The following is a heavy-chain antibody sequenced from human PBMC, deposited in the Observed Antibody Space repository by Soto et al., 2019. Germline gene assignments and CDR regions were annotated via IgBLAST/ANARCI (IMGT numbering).Heavy chain of an antibody. D-gene: IGHD4-17*01. CDR1: GFTFSSYG. CDR3: ARGDYGDYHDGVPYYYYGMDV. CDR2: IWYDGSNK. Sequence: QVQLVESGGGVVQPGRSLRLSCAASGFTFSSYGMHWVRQAPGKGLEWVAVIWYDGSNKYYADSVKGRFTISRDNSKNXLXLXXNSLRAEDTAVYYCARGDYGDYHDGVPYYYYGMDVWGQGTTVTVSS. J-gene: IGHJ6*02. V-gene: IGHV3-33*01.